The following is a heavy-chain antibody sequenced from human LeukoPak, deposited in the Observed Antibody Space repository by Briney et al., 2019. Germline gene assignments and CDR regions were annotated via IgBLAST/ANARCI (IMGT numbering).Heavy chain of an antibody. Sequence: SGGSLRLSCAASGFTFSSYEMGWVRQAPGKGLEWISYISTTGTIIYYADSVKGRFTISRDNSKNTLYLQMNSLRAEDTAVYYCARERPGRDGYNHAFDIWGQGTMVTVSS. CDR2: ISTTGTII. CDR3: ARERPGRDGYNHAFDI. D-gene: IGHD5-24*01. J-gene: IGHJ3*02. V-gene: IGHV3-48*03. CDR1: GFTFSSYE.